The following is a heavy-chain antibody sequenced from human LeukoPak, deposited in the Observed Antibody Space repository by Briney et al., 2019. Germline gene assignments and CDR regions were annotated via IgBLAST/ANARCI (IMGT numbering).Heavy chain of an antibody. V-gene: IGHV3-74*01. D-gene: IGHD2-2*01. CDR3: VREQSAAMPY. J-gene: IGHJ4*02. Sequence: PGGSLRLSCAASGFTFSSYWVHWVRQAPGKGLVWVSRINSDGSSTSYADSVKGRFTISRDNAKNTLYLEMNSLRAEDTAVYYCVREQSAAMPYGGQETLVTVSS. CDR2: INSDGSST. CDR1: GFTFSSYW.